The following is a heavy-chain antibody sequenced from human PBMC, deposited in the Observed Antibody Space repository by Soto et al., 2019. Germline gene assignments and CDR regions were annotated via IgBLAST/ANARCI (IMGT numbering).Heavy chain of an antibody. D-gene: IGHD6-19*01. J-gene: IGHJ4*02. CDR1: GFTFSSYA. V-gene: IGHV3-30-3*01. CDR3: ARGQDDSSGWYAIDY. Sequence: GGSLRLSCAASGFTFSSYAMHWVRQAPGKGLEWVAVISYDGSNKYYADSVKGRFTISRDNSKNTLYLQMNSLRAEDTAVYYCARGQDDSSGWYAIDYWGQGTLVTVSS. CDR2: ISYDGSNK.